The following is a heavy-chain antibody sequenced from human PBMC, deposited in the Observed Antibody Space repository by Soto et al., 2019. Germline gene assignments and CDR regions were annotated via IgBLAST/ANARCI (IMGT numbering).Heavy chain of an antibody. Sequence: QVQLVESGGGVVQPGRSLRLSCAASGFTFSCYGMHLGRQAPGKGLEWVAVISYDGSNKYYADSVKGRFTISRDNSKNTLYLQMNSLRAEDTAVYYCAKDRRPNYYYGMDVWGQGTTVTVSS. CDR2: ISYDGSNK. V-gene: IGHV3-30*18. D-gene: IGHD6-25*01. CDR1: GFTFSCYG. J-gene: IGHJ6*02. CDR3: AKDRRPNYYYGMDV.